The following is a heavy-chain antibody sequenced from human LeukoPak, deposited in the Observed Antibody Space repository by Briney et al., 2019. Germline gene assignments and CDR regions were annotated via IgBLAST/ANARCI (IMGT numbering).Heavy chain of an antibody. J-gene: IGHJ4*02. CDR2: INHSGST. D-gene: IGHD3-22*01. V-gene: IGHV4-34*01. CDR3: ARGKNYYDSSGYTDY. CDR1: GGSISSYY. Sequence: SETLSLTCTVSGGSISSYYWSWIRQPPGKGLEWIGEINHSGSTNYNPSLKSRVTISVDTSKNQFSLKLSSVTAADTAVYYCARGKNYYDSSGYTDYWGQGTLVTVSS.